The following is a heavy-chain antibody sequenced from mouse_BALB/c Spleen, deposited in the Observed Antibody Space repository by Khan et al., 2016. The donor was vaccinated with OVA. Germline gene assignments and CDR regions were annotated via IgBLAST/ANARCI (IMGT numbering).Heavy chain of an antibody. V-gene: IGHV1S137*01. CDR1: GYTFTDFA. D-gene: IGHD2-1*01. CDR2: ISTYYGDT. J-gene: IGHJ3*01. CDR3: ARGGGNYRFAY. Sequence: QVQLKQSGAELVRPGVSVKLSCKGSGYTFTDFAMHWVKQSHAKSLEWIGVISTYYGDTNYNQNFKGKATMTVDKSSSTAYMELARLTSEDSAIFYCARGGGNYRFAYWGQGTLVTVSA.